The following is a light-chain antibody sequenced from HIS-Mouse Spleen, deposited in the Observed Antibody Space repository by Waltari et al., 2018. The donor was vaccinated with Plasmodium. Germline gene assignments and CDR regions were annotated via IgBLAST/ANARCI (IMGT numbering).Light chain of an antibody. CDR3: QSADSSGTYQV. CDR2: KDS. CDR1: ALPKQY. J-gene: IGLJ2*01. V-gene: IGLV3-25*03. Sequence: SYELTQPPSVSVSPGQTARITCSGAALPKQYASCYQQKPGQAPVLVIYKDSERPSGSPGRFSGSSSGTTVTLTISGVQAEDEADYYCQSADSSGTYQVFGGGTKLTVL.